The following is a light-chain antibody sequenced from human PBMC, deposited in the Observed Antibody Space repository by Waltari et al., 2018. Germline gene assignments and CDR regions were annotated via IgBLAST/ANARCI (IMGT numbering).Light chain of an antibody. CDR3: QQYTSYSPYT. CDR1: QSISSW. J-gene: IGKJ2*01. Sequence: DIQMTQSPSTLSASVGDRVTITCRASQSISSWLAWYQQKPGKAPKLLIYKASTLESGVPSRFSCSGSGTEFTLTISSLQPDDFVTYYCQQYTSYSPYTFGQGTKLEIK. V-gene: IGKV1-5*03. CDR2: KAS.